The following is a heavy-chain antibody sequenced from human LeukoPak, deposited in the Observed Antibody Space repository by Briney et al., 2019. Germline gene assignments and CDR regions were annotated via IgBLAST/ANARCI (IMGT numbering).Heavy chain of an antibody. CDR2: ITSSSNTI. Sequence: GGSLRLTCAASGFTFSSYSMNWVRQAPGKGLEWVSYITSSSNTIYYADSVKGRFTISRDNAKNSLYLQMNSLRAEDTAVYYCARRKDWCTSSSCHFDFWGRGTQVTVSS. CDR1: GFTFSSYS. J-gene: IGHJ4*02. D-gene: IGHD2-2*01. CDR3: ARRKDWCTSSSCHFDF. V-gene: IGHV3-48*01.